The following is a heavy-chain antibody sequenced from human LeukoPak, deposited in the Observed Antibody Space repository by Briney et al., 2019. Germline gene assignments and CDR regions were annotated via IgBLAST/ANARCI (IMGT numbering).Heavy chain of an antibody. CDR3: ARGSQWELLDR. V-gene: IGHV3-7*01. CDR1: GFTFSRYW. J-gene: IGHJ5*02. D-gene: IGHD1-26*01. CDR2: IKQDGSEK. Sequence: PGGSLRLSCAASGFTFSRYWMSWVRQAPGKGLEWVANIKQDGSEKYYVDSVKGRFTISRDNAKNSLYLQMNSLRAEDTAVYYCARGSQWELLDRWGQGTLVTVSS.